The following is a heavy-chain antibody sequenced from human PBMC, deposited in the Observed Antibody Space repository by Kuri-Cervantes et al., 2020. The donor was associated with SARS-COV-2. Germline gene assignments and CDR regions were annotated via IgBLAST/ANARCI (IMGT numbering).Heavy chain of an antibody. CDR3: ASPIYCSSTSCYLGRSHDAFDI. CDR1: GGSFSGYY. J-gene: IGHJ3*02. V-gene: IGHV4-34*01. CDR2: INHSGST. D-gene: IGHD2-2*01. Sequence: SETLSLTCAVYGGSFSGYYWSWIRQPPGKGLEWIGEINHSGSTNYNPSLKSRVTISVDTSKNQFSLKLSSVTAEDTAVYYCASPIYCSSTSCYLGRSHDAFDIWGQGTMVTVSS.